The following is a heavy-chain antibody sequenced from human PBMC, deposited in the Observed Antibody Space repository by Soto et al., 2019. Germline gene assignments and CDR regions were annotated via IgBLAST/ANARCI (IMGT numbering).Heavy chain of an antibody. D-gene: IGHD3-10*01. CDR1: GFTSGYSW. CDR3: AKDSGYGAASSVTQCFDY. CDR2: IQVDGTGI. J-gene: IGHJ4*02. Sequence: PRGSLRLSCEASGFTSGYSWMSCVRQVEGRGLEWVAPIQVDGTGIQYADSAKGRFTTSTDKPENSPYRQMRRVRDGETAVYSCAKDSGYGAASSVTQCFDYWGQGSLVTVSS. V-gene: IGHV3-7*01.